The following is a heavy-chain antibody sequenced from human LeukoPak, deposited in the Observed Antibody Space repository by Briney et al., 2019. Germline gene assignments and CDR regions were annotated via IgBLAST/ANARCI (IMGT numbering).Heavy chain of an antibody. V-gene: IGHV4-61*02. J-gene: IGHJ3*02. CDR1: GGSISSGSYY. Sequence: SETLFLTCTVSGGSISSGSYYWSWIRQPAGKGLEWIGRIYTSGSTNYNPSLKSRVTISVDTSKNQFSLKLSSVTAADTAVYYCARDSRDYVWGSYRPDAFDIWGQGTMVTVSS. CDR2: IYTSGST. CDR3: ARDSRDYVWGSYRPDAFDI. D-gene: IGHD3-16*02.